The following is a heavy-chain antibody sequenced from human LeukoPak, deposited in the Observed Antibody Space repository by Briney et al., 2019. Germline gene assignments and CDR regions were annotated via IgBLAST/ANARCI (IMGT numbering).Heavy chain of an antibody. Sequence: GGSLRLSCAASGFTFSSYTMNWVRQAPGKGLEWVSSITRSSNYRYYSDSMKGRFTISRDNAKNSLYLQMNSLRAEDTAVYYCARDFRFLDDYWGQGTLVTVSS. CDR1: GFTFSSYT. J-gene: IGHJ4*02. D-gene: IGHD3-3*01. CDR2: ITRSSNYR. CDR3: ARDFRFLDDY. V-gene: IGHV3-21*01.